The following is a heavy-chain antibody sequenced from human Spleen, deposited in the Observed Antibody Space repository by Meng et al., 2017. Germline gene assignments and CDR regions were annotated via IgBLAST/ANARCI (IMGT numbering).Heavy chain of an antibody. J-gene: IGHJ4*02. V-gene: IGHV1-2*06. CDR3: ARDFYFEY. CDR2: INPNSGGT. Sequence: QVQLVQSGAEVKKPGASVRVSCKASGYTFTGFYMHWVRQAPGQGLEWMGRINPNSGGTKYAQKFQGRVTMTRDTSISTAYMELSRLSSDDTAVYYCARDFYFEYWGQGTLVTVSS. CDR1: GYTFTGFY.